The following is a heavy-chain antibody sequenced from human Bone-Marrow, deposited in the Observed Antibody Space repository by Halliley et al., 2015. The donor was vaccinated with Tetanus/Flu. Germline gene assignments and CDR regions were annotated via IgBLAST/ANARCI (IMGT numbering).Heavy chain of an antibody. CDR3: ARDGSKSSRHYHFDS. Sequence: IGYIYYNGNTYYNPSLASRVTISIDPSKSLFSLKLNSVTAADTAVYYCARDGSKSSRHYHFDSWGQGSPVTVSS. V-gene: IGHV4-31*02. J-gene: IGHJ4*02. D-gene: IGHD4-4*01. CDR2: IYYNGNT.